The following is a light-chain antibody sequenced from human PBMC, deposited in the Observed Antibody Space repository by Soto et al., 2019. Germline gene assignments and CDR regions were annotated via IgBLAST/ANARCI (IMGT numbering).Light chain of an antibody. CDR2: GVS. V-gene: IGKV3D-20*02. Sequence: EIVMTQSPATLSVSPGERSTLSCRASQSVSSNLAWYQQKPGQAPRLLIYGVSSRATGIPDRFSGSGSGTDFALTISRLEPEDFAVYYCQQRSNWPSITFGQGTRL. CDR1: QSVSSN. CDR3: QQRSNWPSIT. J-gene: IGKJ5*01.